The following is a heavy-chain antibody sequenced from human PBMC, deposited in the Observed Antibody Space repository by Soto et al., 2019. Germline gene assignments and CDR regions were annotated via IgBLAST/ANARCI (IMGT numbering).Heavy chain of an antibody. CDR2: INPHGGST. CDR3: AKVMVKNWFDP. Sequence: ASVKVSCKAPRDTFTSYYINWVRQAPGQGLEWIGVINPHGGSTVYAQKFQGRVTMTRDNSKNTLYLQMNSLRAEDTAVYYCAKVMVKNWFDPWGQGTLVTVSS. CDR1: RDTFTSYY. V-gene: IGHV1-46*01. J-gene: IGHJ5*02. D-gene: IGHD5-18*01.